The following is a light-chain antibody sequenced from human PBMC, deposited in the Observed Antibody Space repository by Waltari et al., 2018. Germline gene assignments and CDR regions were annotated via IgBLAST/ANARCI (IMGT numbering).Light chain of an antibody. V-gene: IGLV2-14*03. CDR3: SSYTTSSTVV. CDR2: DVS. Sequence: QSALTQPASVSGSPGQSITISCTGTSSDVGGYNYLSWYQQHPARAPKLSIYDVSNRPSGVSNRFSGSKSGNTASLTISGLQAEDEADYYCSSYTTSSTVVFGGGTKLTVL. CDR1: SSDVGGYNY. J-gene: IGLJ2*01.